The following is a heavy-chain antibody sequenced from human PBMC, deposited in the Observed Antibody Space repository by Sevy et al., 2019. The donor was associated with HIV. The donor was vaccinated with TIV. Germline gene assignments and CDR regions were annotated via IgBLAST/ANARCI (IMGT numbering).Heavy chain of an antibody. CDR2: IYRSGST. Sequence: SETLSLTCAVSGGSMSSSIWWSWVRQPPGKGLEWIGEIYRSGSTNYNPSLKSRVTISVDKSKNQFSLKLSSVTAADTAVYYCARGAVATRKGYYFDYWGQGTLVTVSS. D-gene: IGHD5-12*01. CDR1: GGSMSSSIW. V-gene: IGHV4-4*02. CDR3: ARGAVATRKGYYFDY. J-gene: IGHJ4*02.